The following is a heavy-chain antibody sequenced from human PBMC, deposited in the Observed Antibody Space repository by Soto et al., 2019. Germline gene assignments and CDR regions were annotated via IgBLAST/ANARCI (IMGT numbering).Heavy chain of an antibody. CDR2: ISWNTGRT. CDR1: GFNFDDYI. V-gene: IGHV3-9*01. D-gene: IGHD5-12*01. J-gene: IGHJ4*02. CDR3: AKASWQAYFDY. Sequence: DVQLVESGGGLVQPGRSLRLSCTASGFNFDDYIMHWVRQAPGKGLEWVSSISWNTGRTAYADSVKGRFTISRDNAKNSLYLQMNSLRPEDTALYYCAKASWQAYFDYWGQGTLVSVSS.